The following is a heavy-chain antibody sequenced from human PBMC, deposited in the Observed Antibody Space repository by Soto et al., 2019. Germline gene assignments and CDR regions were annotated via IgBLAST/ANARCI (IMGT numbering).Heavy chain of an antibody. CDR2: IDEDGSRI. Sequence: PGGSLRLSCTDSGFTLSNYWVSWVRQAPGKGLEWVANIDEDGSRIYYLDSVKGRFTISRDNTKNSLYLQMDNLRVDDTAVYYCVPSGQPWGQGTLVNVSS. V-gene: IGHV3-7*01. J-gene: IGHJ5*02. CDR1: GFTLSNYW. CDR3: VPSGQP.